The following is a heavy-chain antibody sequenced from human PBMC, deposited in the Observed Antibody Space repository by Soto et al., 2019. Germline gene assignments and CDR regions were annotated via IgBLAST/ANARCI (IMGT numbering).Heavy chain of an antibody. CDR1: GGSISSSNYY. D-gene: IGHD3-22*01. J-gene: IGHJ5*02. CDR2: FYYSGST. V-gene: IGHV4-39*01. Sequence: SETLSLTCTVSGGSISSSNYYWAWIRQPPGKGLEWIGSFYYSGSTYYKPSLKGRVSISVDTSKNQFSLKLSSVTAADTAVYYCARPIEGGSSGYYHWGQGTLVTVSS. CDR3: ARPIEGGSSGYYH.